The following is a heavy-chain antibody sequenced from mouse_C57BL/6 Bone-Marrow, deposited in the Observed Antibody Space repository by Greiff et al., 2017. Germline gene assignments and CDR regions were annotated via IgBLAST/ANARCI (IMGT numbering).Heavy chain of an antibody. J-gene: IGHJ3*01. CDR3: ARGRYSSY. Sequence: VHLVESGAELARPGASVKLSCKASGYTFTSYGISWVKQRTGQGLEWIGEIYPRSGNTYYNEKFKGKATLTADKSSSTAYMELRSLTSEDSAVYFCARGRYSSYWGQGTLVTVSA. D-gene: IGHD1-1*01. CDR1: GYTFTSYG. CDR2: IYPRSGNT. V-gene: IGHV1-81*01.